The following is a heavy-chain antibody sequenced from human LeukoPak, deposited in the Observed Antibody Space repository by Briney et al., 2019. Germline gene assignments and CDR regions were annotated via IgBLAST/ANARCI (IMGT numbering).Heavy chain of an antibody. CDR1: GGSFSGYY. J-gene: IGHJ4*02. D-gene: IGHD6-19*01. Sequence: PSETLSLTCAVYGGSFSGYYWSWIRQPPGKGLEWIGEINHSRSTNYNPSLKSRVTISVDTSKNQFSLKLSSVTAADTAVYYCARGAAVAGSYYFDYWGQGTLVTVSS. CDR3: ARGAAVAGSYYFDY. CDR2: INHSRST. V-gene: IGHV4-34*01.